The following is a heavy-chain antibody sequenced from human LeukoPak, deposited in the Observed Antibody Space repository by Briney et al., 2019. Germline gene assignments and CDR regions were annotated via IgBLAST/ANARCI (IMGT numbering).Heavy chain of an antibody. CDR1: GGSISSYY. Sequence: SETLSFTCTVSGGSISSYYWSWIRQPPGKGLEWIGYIYYSGSTNYNPSLKSRVTISVDTSKNQFSLKLSSVTAADTAVYYCARDRVQQLVRGNYYYYYGMDVWGKGTTVTVSS. CDR2: IYYSGST. J-gene: IGHJ6*04. D-gene: IGHD6-13*01. CDR3: ARDRVQQLVRGNYYYYYGMDV. V-gene: IGHV4-59*01.